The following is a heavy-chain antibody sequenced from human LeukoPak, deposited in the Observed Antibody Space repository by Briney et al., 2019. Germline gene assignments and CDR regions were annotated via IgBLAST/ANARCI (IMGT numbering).Heavy chain of an antibody. Sequence: GESLKISCKGSGYSFTNYWIGWVRQMPGKGLEWMGIIYPGDSYTRYSPSFQGQVTISADKSISTAYLQWSSLKASDSAMYYCARTGYTSGWYVGSFQYWGQGTLVTVSS. CDR3: ARTGYTSGWYVGSFQY. CDR1: GYSFTNYW. CDR2: IYPGDSYT. D-gene: IGHD6-19*01. V-gene: IGHV5-51*01. J-gene: IGHJ4*02.